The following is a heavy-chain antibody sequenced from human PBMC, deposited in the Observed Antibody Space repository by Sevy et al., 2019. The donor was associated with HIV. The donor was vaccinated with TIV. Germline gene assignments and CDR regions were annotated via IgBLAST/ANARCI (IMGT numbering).Heavy chain of an antibody. CDR3: TSGVFDWLSPDVFDI. V-gene: IGHV3-15*01. Sequence: GGSLRLSCAASGFTFSNAWMSWVRQTPGKGLEWVARIKSKTDGGTTDYSAPVKGRFTNSREDSKTTVYLQTNSLKTEDTAVYYCTSGVFDWLSPDVFDIWGQGTMVTVSS. D-gene: IGHD3-9*01. CDR1: GFTFSNAW. CDR2: IKSKTDGGTT. J-gene: IGHJ3*02.